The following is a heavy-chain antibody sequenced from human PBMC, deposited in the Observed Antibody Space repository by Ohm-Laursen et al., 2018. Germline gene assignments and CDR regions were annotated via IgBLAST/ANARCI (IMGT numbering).Heavy chain of an antibody. J-gene: IGHJ6*02. Sequence: PSQTLSLTCAVYGGSFSGYYWSWIRQPPGKGLEWIGEINHSGSTNYNPSLKSRVTISVDTSKNQFSLKLSSVTAADTAVYYCARGEMLGDIVVVPAATMGYYYYYGMDVWGQGTTVTVSS. D-gene: IGHD2-2*01. CDR2: INHSGST. CDR1: GGSFSGYY. V-gene: IGHV4-34*01. CDR3: ARGEMLGDIVVVPAATMGYYYYYGMDV.